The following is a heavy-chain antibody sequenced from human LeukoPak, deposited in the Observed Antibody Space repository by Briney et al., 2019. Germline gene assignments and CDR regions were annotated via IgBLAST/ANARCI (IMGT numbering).Heavy chain of an antibody. J-gene: IGHJ3*02. CDR3: ARRSPTESRLSLYHGPYDFWSGYYNHPDAFDI. Sequence: ASVKVSCKASGYTFTGYYMHWVRQAPGQGLEWMGWINPNSGGTNYAQKFQGRVTMTRDTSISTAYMELSRLRSDDTAVYYCARRSPTESRLSLYHGPYDFWSGYYNHPDAFDIWGQGTMVTVSS. CDR2: INPNSGGT. D-gene: IGHD3-3*01. V-gene: IGHV1-2*02. CDR1: GYTFTGYY.